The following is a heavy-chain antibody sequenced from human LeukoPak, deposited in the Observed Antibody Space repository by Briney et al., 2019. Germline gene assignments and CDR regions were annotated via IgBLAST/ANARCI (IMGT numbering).Heavy chain of an antibody. J-gene: IGHJ4*02. D-gene: IGHD3-16*01. CDR1: GYTFSSYD. CDR2: ISTNSGNT. CDR3: ARDTGTYNYFDS. Sequence: ASVKVSCKASGYTFSSYDISWVRQAPGQGLEWMGWISTNSGNTKYVQEFQGRVTMTTDTSTSTGYMELRSLTSDDTAMYYCARDTGTYNYFDSWGQGTLVTVSS. V-gene: IGHV1-18*01.